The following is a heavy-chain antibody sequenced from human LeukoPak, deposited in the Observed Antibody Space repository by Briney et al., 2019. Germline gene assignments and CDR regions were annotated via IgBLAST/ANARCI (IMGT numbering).Heavy chain of an antibody. D-gene: IGHD3-10*01. CDR2: IIPIFGTA. V-gene: IGHV1-69*13. Sequence: SVKVSRKASGGTFSSYAISWVRQAPGQGLEWMGGIIPIFGTANYAQKFQGRVTITADESTSTAYMELSSLRSEDTAVYYCARVIRRDFYYYYYYMDVWGKGTTVTISS. J-gene: IGHJ6*03. CDR3: ARVIRRDFYYYYYYMDV. CDR1: GGTFSSYA.